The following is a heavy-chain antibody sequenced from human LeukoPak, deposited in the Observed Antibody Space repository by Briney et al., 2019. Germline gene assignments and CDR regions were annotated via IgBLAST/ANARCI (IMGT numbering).Heavy chain of an antibody. CDR1: GGSISSAGYY. Sequence: SQTLSLTCTVSGGSISSAGYYWSWIRQHPGKDPEWIGNIYSGGRTYYNSSLESRVAISIDTSKNQFSLKLNSVTAADTAVYYCARRAGASGSYYDAFDIWGQGIMVTVSS. J-gene: IGHJ3*02. CDR2: IYSGGRT. CDR3: ARRAGASGSYYDAFDI. D-gene: IGHD3-10*01. V-gene: IGHV4-31*03.